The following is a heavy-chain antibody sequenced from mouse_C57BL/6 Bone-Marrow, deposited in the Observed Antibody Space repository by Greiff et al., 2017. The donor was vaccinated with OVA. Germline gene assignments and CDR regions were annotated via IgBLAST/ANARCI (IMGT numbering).Heavy chain of an antibody. D-gene: IGHD2-4*01. CDR3: ARAGLRRGFAY. CDR1: GYSITSGYY. V-gene: IGHV3-6*01. CDR2: ISYDGSN. J-gene: IGHJ3*01. Sequence: EVKLMESGPGLVKPSQSLSLTCSVTGYSITSGYYWNWIRQFPGNKLEWMGYISYDGSNNYNSSLKNRISITRDTSKNQFFLKLNSVTTEDTATYYCARAGLRRGFAYWGQGTLVTVSA.